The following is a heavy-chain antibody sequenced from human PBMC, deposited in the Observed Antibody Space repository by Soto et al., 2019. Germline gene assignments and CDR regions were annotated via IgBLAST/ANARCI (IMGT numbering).Heavy chain of an antibody. D-gene: IGHD5-12*01. Sequence: SETLSLTCTVSGGSISSGGYYWSWIRQHPGKGLEWVGYIYYTGSSYYNPSLKSRVTISVDASKNQLSLRLASVTAADKAVYYCARDLRVYSRYHYLDYWGQGITVTVSS. V-gene: IGHV4-31*03. CDR3: ARDLRVYSRYHYLDY. CDR2: IYYTGSS. J-gene: IGHJ4*02. CDR1: GGSISSGGYY.